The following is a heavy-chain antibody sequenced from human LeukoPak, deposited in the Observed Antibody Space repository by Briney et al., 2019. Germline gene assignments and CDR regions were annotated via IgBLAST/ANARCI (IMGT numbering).Heavy chain of an antibody. CDR2: IIPILGIA. V-gene: IGHV1-69*04. CDR3: ARDEMDYGGNSGYYYYGMTS. J-gene: IGHJ6*02. Sequence: GSSVKVSCKASGGTFSSYAISWVRQAPGQGLEWMGRIIPILGIANYAQKFQGRVTITADKSTSTAYMELSSLRSEDTAVYYCARDEMDYGGNSGYYYYGMTSGAKGPRSPSP. D-gene: IGHD4-23*01. CDR1: GGTFSSYA.